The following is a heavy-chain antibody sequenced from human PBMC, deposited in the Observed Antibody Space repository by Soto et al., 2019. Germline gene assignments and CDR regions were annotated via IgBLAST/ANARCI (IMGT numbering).Heavy chain of an antibody. CDR3: ARVKPSGGYYYYGMDV. J-gene: IGHJ6*02. Sequence: GGSLRLSCAASGFTFSSYDMHWVRQATGKGLEWVSAIGTAGDTYYPGSVKGRFTISRENAKNSLYLQMNSLRAGDTAVYYCARVKPSGGYYYYGMDVWGQGTTVTVSS. CDR2: IGTAGDT. V-gene: IGHV3-13*01. CDR1: GFTFSSYD. D-gene: IGHD3-10*01.